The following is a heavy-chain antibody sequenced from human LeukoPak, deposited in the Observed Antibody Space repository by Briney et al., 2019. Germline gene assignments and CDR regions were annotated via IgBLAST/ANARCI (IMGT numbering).Heavy chain of an antibody. CDR3: ARDRGRYCSSPSCPRGWFAP. CDR2: IIPILGIA. CDR1: GGTFSSYA. D-gene: IGHD2-2*01. J-gene: IGHJ5*02. V-gene: IGHV1-69*04. Sequence: SVKVSCKASGGTFSSYAISWVRQAPGQGLEWMGRIIPILGIANYAQKFQGRVTITADRSTSTAYMELSSLRSEDTAVYYCARDRGRYCSSPSCPRGWFAPWGRGTLVPVSS.